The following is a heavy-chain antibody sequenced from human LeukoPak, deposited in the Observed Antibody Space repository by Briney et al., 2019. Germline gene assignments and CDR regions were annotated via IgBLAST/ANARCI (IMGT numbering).Heavy chain of an antibody. CDR1: GYTFTGYY. V-gene: IGHV1-2*02. D-gene: IGHD2-15*01. CDR2: INPNSCGT. Sequence: ASVKVSCKASGYTFTGYYMHWVRQAPGQGLEWIGWINPNSCGTNYAQKFQGRVTMTRDTSISTAYMELSRLRSDDTAVYYCARGPWRKLLPPSHYWGQGTLVTVSS. J-gene: IGHJ4*02. CDR3: ARGPWRKLLPPSHY.